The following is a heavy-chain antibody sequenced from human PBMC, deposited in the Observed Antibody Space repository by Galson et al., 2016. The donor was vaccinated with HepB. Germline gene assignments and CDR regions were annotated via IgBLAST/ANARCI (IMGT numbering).Heavy chain of an antibody. CDR1: GYRFTSYW. V-gene: IGHV5-51*01. J-gene: IGHJ4*02. CDR2: IHPGGSDF. D-gene: IGHD1-14*01. Sequence: QSGAEVKKPGESLKISCQGSGYRFTSYWIGWVRQMPGKGLEWMGIIHPGGSDFRNNPSFRGQVSISADTSISTAYLQWSSLKASDTAMYYCARRPATTGAPFDYWGQGTLVAVSS. CDR3: ARRPATTGAPFDY.